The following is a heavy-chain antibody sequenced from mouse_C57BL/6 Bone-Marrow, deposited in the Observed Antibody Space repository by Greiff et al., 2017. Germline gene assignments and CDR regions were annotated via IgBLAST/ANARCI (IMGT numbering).Heavy chain of an antibody. CDR3: TRSLIYYGTNY. V-gene: IGHV14-2*01. Sequence: VQLKESGAELVKPGASVKLSCTASGFNIKDYYIHWVKQRTEPGLEWIGRIDPEDGETKYAPKFQDKATITADTSSNTAYLQLSSLTSENTAVYYCTRSLIYYGTNYWGQGTTRTVSS. D-gene: IGHD1-1*01. CDR2: IDPEDGET. J-gene: IGHJ2*01. CDR1: GFNIKDYY.